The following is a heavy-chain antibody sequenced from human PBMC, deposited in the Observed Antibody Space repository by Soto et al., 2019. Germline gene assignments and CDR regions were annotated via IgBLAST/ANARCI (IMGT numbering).Heavy chain of an antibody. CDR1: GFTFSSYW. D-gene: IGHD2-21*02. CDR3: ARPRPYCGGDCPDS. V-gene: IGHV3-74*01. CDR2: INSDGSST. Sequence: EVQLVESGGGLVQPGGSLRLSCAASGFTFSSYWMHWVRQAPGKGLVWVSRINSDGSSTSYADSVKGRFTISRDNAKNTLYLQRNRLRAEDTAVYYCARPRPYCGGDCPDSWGQGTLVTVSS. J-gene: IGHJ4*02.